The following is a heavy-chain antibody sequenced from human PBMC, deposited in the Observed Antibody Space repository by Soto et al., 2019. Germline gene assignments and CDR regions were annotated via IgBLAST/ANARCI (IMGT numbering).Heavy chain of an antibody. CDR3: AGGDAYGSGSYGGPPPFDY. Sequence: ASVKATCEAAGGSFSSNATCWARQSPGQGLEWMGGIIPIFGTANYAQKFQGRVTITADESTSTAYMELSSLRSEDTAVYYCAGGDAYGSGSYGGPPPFDYWGQGTLVTVSS. V-gene: IGHV1-69*13. D-gene: IGHD3-10*01. CDR1: GGSFSSNA. CDR2: IIPIFGTA. J-gene: IGHJ4*02.